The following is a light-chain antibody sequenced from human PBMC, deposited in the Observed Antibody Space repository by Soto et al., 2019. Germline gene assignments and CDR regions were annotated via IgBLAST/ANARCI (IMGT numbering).Light chain of an antibody. CDR2: DVS. Sequence: QSALTQPASVSGSPGQSITISCTGTSSDVGDYNYVSWYQQHPGKAPKIMIYDVSNRPSGVSNRFSGSKSGNTASLTISGLQAEDDADYYCSSYTSSSTLVVFGGGTKLTVL. V-gene: IGLV2-14*01. CDR1: SSDVGDYNY. CDR3: SSYTSSSTLVV. J-gene: IGLJ2*01.